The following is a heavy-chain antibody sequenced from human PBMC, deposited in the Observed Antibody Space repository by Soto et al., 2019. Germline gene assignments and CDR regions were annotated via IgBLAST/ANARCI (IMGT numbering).Heavy chain of an antibody. Sequence: QVQLVQAGAEVKKPGASVKVSCKASGYIFTDYYIHWVRQAPGQGLAWTGWIDPKSGDKAYAQNFQGRVTMTRDASISTPYMELKSLGSDDAGVYFCARALGDCVTGFHFWGQGALVAVSS. CDR1: GYIFTDYY. CDR3: ARALGDCVTGFHF. CDR2: IDPKSGDK. D-gene: IGHD3-9*01. V-gene: IGHV1-2*02. J-gene: IGHJ4*02.